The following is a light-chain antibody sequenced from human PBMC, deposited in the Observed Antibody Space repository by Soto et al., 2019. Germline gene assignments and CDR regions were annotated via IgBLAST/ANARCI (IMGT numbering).Light chain of an antibody. J-gene: IGKJ1*01. CDR3: HQYGRCRT. CDR1: QSTSTW. CDR2: KAS. V-gene: IGKV1-5*03. Sequence: DIQMTQSPSTLSASVGDRVTITCRASQSTSTWLAWYQHKPGKAPNLLIYKASSLESGVPSRFSGSGSGTEFSLTISSLHPSDVPTYYCHQYGRCRTFAQAPRVDSK.